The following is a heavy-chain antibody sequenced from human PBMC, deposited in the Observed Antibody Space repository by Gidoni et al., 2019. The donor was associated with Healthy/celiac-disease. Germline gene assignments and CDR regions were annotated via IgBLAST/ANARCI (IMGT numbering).Heavy chain of an antibody. D-gene: IGHD6-19*01. V-gene: IGHV4-39*01. Sequence: QLPLQESGPGLVKPSETLSLTCTVSGGSISSSSYYWGWIRQPPGKGLEWIGSIYYSGSTYYNPSLKSRVTISVDTSKNQFSLKLSSVTAADTAVYYCARLLGIAVAGTMSWGQGTLVTVSS. CDR2: IYYSGST. CDR3: ARLLGIAVAGTMS. CDR1: GGSISSSSYY. J-gene: IGHJ4*02.